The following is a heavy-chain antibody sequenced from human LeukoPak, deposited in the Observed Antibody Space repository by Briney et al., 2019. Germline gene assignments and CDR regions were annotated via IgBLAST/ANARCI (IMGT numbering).Heavy chain of an antibody. CDR3: AKLYYYGSGSLWSLDAFDI. CDR2: ISGSGGST. Sequence: GGFLRLSCAASGFTFSSYAMSWVRQAPGKGLEWVSAISGSGGSTYYADSVKGRFTISRDNSKNTLYLQMNSLRAEDTAVYYCAKLYYYGSGSLWSLDAFDIWGQGTMVTVSS. J-gene: IGHJ3*02. V-gene: IGHV3-23*01. D-gene: IGHD3-10*01. CDR1: GFTFSSYA.